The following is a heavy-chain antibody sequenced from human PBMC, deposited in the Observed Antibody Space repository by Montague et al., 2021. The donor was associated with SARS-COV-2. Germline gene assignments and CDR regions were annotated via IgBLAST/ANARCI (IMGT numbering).Heavy chain of an antibody. D-gene: IGHD3-22*01. V-gene: IGHV4-59*13. CDR2: MYYSGST. CDR3: ARIGYDSVGYYYIYPD. Sequence: SETLSLTCTVSGGSISSYYWSWIRQPPGKGLEWIGYMYYSGSTNYNPSLKSRVTLSVDTSKNQFSLKVISATAADTAVYYCARIGYDSVGYYYIYPDWGQGTLVTVSS. J-gene: IGHJ1*01. CDR1: GGSISSYY.